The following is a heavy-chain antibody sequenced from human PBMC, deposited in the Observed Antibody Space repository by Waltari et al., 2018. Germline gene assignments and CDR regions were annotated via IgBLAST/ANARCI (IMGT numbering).Heavy chain of an antibody. D-gene: IGHD3-16*01. Sequence: EVQLVETGGGLIQPGGSLRLSCAVSGFIVSSNYMSWVCQAPGKGLEWVSVIYAGGGSYSADSVRGRFTISRDNSKNTLYLEMNTLRADDTAVYYCATLGAYLGAFDVWGQGTMVTVSS. CDR3: ATLGAYLGAFDV. CDR1: GFIVSSNY. J-gene: IGHJ3*01. V-gene: IGHV3-53*02. CDR2: IYAGGGS.